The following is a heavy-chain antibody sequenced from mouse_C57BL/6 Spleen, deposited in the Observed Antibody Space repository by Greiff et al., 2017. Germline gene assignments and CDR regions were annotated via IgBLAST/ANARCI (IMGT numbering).Heavy chain of an antibody. V-gene: IGHV1-64*01. J-gene: IGHJ3*01. CDR3: ALITAVEGFAY. CDR2: IHPHSGST. D-gene: IGHD1-1*01. Sequence: QQPGAELVKPGASVKLSCKASGYTFTRYWMHWVKQRPGQGLEWIGMIHPHSGSTNYNEKFTSKATLTVDKSSSTAYMQLSSLTSEDSAVYYCALITAVEGFAYWGQGTLVTVSA. CDR1: GYTFTRYW.